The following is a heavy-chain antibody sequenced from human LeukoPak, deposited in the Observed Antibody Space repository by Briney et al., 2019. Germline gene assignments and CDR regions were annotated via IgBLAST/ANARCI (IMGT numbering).Heavy chain of an antibody. D-gene: IGHD3-10*01. J-gene: IGHJ5*02. V-gene: IGHV1-46*01. CDR3: ARDLGLRGVTNWFDP. CDR2: INPSGGSA. CDR1: GYTFSGYL. Sequence: ASVKVSCKASGYTFSGYLMHWVRQAPGQGLKWMGIINPSGGSATYAQKFQGRVTMTRDTSTSTVYMELSSLRSEDTAVYYCARDLGLRGVTNWFDPWGQGTLVTVSS.